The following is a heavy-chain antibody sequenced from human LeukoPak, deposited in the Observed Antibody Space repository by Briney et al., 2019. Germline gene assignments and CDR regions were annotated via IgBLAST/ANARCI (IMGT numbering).Heavy chain of an antibody. D-gene: IGHD1-26*01. CDR2: ISGSGGST. V-gene: IGHV3-23*01. CDR3: AKDPSPAVGATTMIDY. CDR1: GFTFSSYA. J-gene: IGHJ4*02. Sequence: PGGSLRLSCAASGFTFSSYAMSWVRQAPGKGLEWVSAISGSGGSTYCADPVKGRFTISRDNSKNTLYLQMNSLRAEDTAVYYCAKDPSPAVGATTMIDYWGQGTLVTVSS.